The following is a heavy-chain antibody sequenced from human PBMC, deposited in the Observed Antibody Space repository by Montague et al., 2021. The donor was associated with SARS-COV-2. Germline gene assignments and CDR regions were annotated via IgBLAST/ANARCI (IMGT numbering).Heavy chain of an antibody. CDR3: ARSIGDFWSGYEDYYAAMVD. J-gene: IGHJ6*02. D-gene: IGHD3-3*01. CDR1: GFTFRSYW. V-gene: IGHV3-74*01. CDR2: INSDGSST. Sequence: SLRLSCAASGFTFRSYWMHWVRQAPGKGLVWVSRINSDGSSTGYADSVKGRFTISRDNAKNTLYLQMNSLRAEDTAVYYCARSIGDFWSGYEDYYAAMVDWGQGTTVTVSS.